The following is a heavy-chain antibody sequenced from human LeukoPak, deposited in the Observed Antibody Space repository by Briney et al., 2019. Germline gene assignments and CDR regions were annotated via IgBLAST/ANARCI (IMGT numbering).Heavy chain of an antibody. V-gene: IGHV3-30*04. CDR3: AKRSYDILIGYFDAFDM. CDR1: GFTFSSYA. Sequence: GRSLRLSCAASGFTFSSYAMHWVRQAPGKGLEWVATISYDGSNTYYADSVKGRFTISRDNSKNTLYLQMNSLRAEDTAIYYCAKRSYDILIGYFDAFDMWGQGTMVTVSS. CDR2: ISYDGSNT. D-gene: IGHD3-9*01. J-gene: IGHJ3*02.